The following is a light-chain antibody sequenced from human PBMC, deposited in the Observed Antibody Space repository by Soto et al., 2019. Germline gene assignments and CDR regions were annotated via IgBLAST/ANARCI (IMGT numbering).Light chain of an antibody. V-gene: IGKV3-11*01. CDR1: QSVYNNY. CDR2: DAS. Sequence: EIVLTQSPGTLSLSPGERATLSCRASQSVYNNYIAWYQQKPGQAPRLLIYDASNRATGIPARFSGSGSGTDFTLTISSLEPEDFAVYYCQQRSNWPWTFGQGTKVDIK. J-gene: IGKJ1*01. CDR3: QQRSNWPWT.